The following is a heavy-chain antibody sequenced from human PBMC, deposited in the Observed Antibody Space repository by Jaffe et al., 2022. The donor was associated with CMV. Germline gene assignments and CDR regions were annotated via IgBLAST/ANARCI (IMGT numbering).Heavy chain of an antibody. J-gene: IGHJ2*01. CDR1: GFTFSSYA. D-gene: IGHD3-16*02. V-gene: IGHV3-23*04. CDR2: VSGSGDNT. CDR3: AKDVRYLDL. Sequence: EVQLVESGGDLVQSGGSLRLSCAASGFTFSSYAMSWVRQAPGKGLEWVSDVSGSGDNTYYTDSVKGRFTISRDNSKSTLYLQMNSLRGEDTAVYYCAKDVRYLDLWGRGTLVTVSS.